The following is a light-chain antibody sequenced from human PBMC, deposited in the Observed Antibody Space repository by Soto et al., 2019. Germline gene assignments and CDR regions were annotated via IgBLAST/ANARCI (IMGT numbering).Light chain of an antibody. CDR1: QDVGSL. CDR3: HQRLSWPIT. Sequence: EIVLTQSPATLSLSAGERASLSCRASQDVGSLIAWYQQKPGQPPRLLIYDASNRATGIPARFSGSGSGTDFILTISSLEPEDFAVYYCHQRLSWPITFGQGTRLEIK. V-gene: IGKV3-11*01. CDR2: DAS. J-gene: IGKJ5*01.